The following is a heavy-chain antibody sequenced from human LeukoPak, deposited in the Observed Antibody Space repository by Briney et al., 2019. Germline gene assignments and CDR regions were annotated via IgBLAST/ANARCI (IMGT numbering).Heavy chain of an antibody. V-gene: IGHV1-69*13. D-gene: IGHD3-10*01. CDR2: IIPIFGTA. Sequence: SVKVSCKASGGTFSSYTISWVRQAPGQGLGWMGGIIPIFGTANYAQKFQGRVTITADESTSTAYMELSSLRSEDTAVYYCARVAPGSGSYLAYFDYWGQGTLVTVSS. CDR1: GGTFSSYT. J-gene: IGHJ4*02. CDR3: ARVAPGSGSYLAYFDY.